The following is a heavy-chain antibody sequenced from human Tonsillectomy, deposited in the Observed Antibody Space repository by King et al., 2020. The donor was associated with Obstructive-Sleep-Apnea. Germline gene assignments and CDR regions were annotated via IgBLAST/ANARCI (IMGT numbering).Heavy chain of an antibody. V-gene: IGHV3-30*18. J-gene: IGHJ6*02. D-gene: IGHD1-1*01. CDR3: AKDRSPWTLYGMDV. Sequence: VQLVESGGGVVQPGRSLRLSCSASGFTFSSYGMHWVRQAPGKGLEWVAVISYDGSNKYYADSVKGRFTISRDNSKNTLDLQMNSLRAEDTAVYYCAKDRSPWTLYGMDVWGQGTTVTVSS. CDR1: GFTFSSYG. CDR2: ISYDGSNK.